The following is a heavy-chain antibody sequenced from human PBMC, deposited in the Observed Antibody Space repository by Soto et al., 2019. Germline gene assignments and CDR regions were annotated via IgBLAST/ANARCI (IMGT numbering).Heavy chain of an antibody. Sequence: SETLSLTCTVSGGSVSSGSYYWSWIRQPPGKGLEWIGYIYYSGSTNYNPSLKSRVTISVDTSKNQFSLKLSSVTAADTAVYYCARSAGGMIVVVGNYGMDVWGQGTTVTVSS. J-gene: IGHJ6*02. CDR3: ARSAGGMIVVVGNYGMDV. D-gene: IGHD3-22*01. CDR1: GGSVSSGSYY. V-gene: IGHV4-61*01. CDR2: IYYSGST.